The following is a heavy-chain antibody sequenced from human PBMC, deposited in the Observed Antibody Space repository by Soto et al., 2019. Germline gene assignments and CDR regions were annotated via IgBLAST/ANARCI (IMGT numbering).Heavy chain of an antibody. CDR3: ARQTYYYDNSANYQYYFDS. CDR2: IDPSDSYT. CDR1: GYSFSGYW. D-gene: IGHD3-22*01. Sequence: RGESLKISCKCSGYSFSGYWISWVRQMPGKGLEWMGRIDPSDSYTNYSPSFQGHVTISVAKSISTVYLQWSSLRASDTAMYYCARQTYYYDNSANYQYYFDSWRQRTLVTVSS. J-gene: IGHJ4*02. V-gene: IGHV5-10-1*01.